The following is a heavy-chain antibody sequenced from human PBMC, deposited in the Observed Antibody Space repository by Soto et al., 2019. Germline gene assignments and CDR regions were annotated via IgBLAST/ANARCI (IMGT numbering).Heavy chain of an antibody. D-gene: IGHD2-21*02. V-gene: IGHV3-23*01. CDR2: ISGRGGST. J-gene: IGHJ4*02. Sequence: EVQLLESGGGLVQPGGSLRLSCAASGFTFSSYAMSWVRQAPGKGLEWVSGISGRGGSTYYADSVKGRFTISRENSKNTLYLQMNSLRAEDTAVYYCTKGLRVVTPDYWGQGTLVTVSS. CDR3: TKGLRVVTPDY. CDR1: GFTFSSYA.